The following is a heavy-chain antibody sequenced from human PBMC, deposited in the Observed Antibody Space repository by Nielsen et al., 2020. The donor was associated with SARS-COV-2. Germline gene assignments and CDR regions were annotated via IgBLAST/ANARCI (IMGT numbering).Heavy chain of an antibody. CDR3: AKDVWSGAHQIGPDY. V-gene: IGHV3-30*18. D-gene: IGHD3-3*01. J-gene: IGHJ4*02. Sequence: GESLKISCAASGFTFANYGIHWVRQVAGRGLEWVAIVSRDGSDTFYVDSVKGRFTISRDNSKNTVYLQMNSQRAEDTAVYHCAKDVWSGAHQIGPDYWGQGTLVTVSS. CDR1: GFTFANYG. CDR2: VSRDGSDT.